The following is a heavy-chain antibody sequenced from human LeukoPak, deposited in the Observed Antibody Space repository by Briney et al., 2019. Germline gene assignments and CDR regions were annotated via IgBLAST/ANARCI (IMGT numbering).Heavy chain of an antibody. CDR3: ARVMGMYSSSWPFDY. V-gene: IGHV3-48*01. CDR2: ISSSTSTI. CDR1: GFTFSSYS. D-gene: IGHD6-13*01. J-gene: IGHJ4*02. Sequence: GGSLRLSCAASGFTFSSYSMNWVRQAPGKGLEWVSYISSSTSTIYYADSVKGRFTISRDNAKNSLYLQMNSLGAEDTAVYYCARVMGMYSSSWPFDYWGQGTLVTVSS.